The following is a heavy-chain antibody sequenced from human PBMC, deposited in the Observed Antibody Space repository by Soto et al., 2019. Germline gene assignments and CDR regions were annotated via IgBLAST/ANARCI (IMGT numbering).Heavy chain of an antibody. D-gene: IGHD1-26*01. Sequence: SETLSLTCSVSGASISSYYYTWIRQTPGKGLEWIGYIYLGGSINYNPSFKSRVIISVDTSKNHFSVRLSSVTAADTAVYYCARKVDIVGAWFDYWGQGALVTVSS. V-gene: IGHV4-59*01. CDR3: ARKVDIVGAWFDY. J-gene: IGHJ4*02. CDR2: IYLGGSI. CDR1: GASISSYY.